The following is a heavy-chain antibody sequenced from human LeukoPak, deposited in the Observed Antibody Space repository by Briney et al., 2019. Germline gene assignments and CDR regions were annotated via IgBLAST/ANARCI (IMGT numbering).Heavy chain of an antibody. V-gene: IGHV4-30-4*01. CDR2: IYYSGST. CDR3: ARAVAGTNWFDP. CDR1: GGSISSGDYY. Sequence: SQTLSLTCTVSGGSISSGDYYWSWIRQPPGKGLEWIGYIYYSGSTYYNPSLKSRVTISVDTSKNQFSLKPSSVTAADTAVYYCARAVAGTNWFDPWGQGTLVTVSS. J-gene: IGHJ5*02. D-gene: IGHD6-19*01.